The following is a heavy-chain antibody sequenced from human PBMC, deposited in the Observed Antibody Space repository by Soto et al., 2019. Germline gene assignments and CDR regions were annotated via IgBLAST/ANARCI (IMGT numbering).Heavy chain of an antibody. Sequence: SAEVCFKASGYTFTSYYMPWVREAPGQGLEWMGIINPSGGITSYAQKFQGRVTMTRDTSTSTVYMELSSLRSEDKAVYYCARCNYYDSSYYYGMDVWGQVTRVSVSS. CDR3: ARCNYYDSSYYYGMDV. CDR2: INPSGGIT. V-gene: IGHV1-46*01. D-gene: IGHD3-22*01. CDR1: GYTFTSYY. J-gene: IGHJ6*02.